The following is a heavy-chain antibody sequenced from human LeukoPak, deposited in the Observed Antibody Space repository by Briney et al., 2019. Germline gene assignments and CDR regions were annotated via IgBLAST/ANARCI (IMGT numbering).Heavy chain of an antibody. V-gene: IGHV3-74*01. CDR2: LDRDGTTT. J-gene: IGHJ5*01. CDR1: GFTFSTYW. CDR3: VRDTENIGYDAFEF. Sequence: GGSLRLSCVASGFTFSTYWMHWVRQAPGKGLEWVSRLDRDGTTTSYADSVYGRFTISRDNAKSTLYLQMRSLRAEDTAVYYCVRDTENIGYDAFEFWGHGTLVTVSS. D-gene: IGHD2/OR15-2a*01.